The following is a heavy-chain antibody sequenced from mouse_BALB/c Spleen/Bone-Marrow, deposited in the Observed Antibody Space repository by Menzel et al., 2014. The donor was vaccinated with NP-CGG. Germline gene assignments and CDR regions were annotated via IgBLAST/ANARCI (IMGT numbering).Heavy chain of an antibody. CDR2: IDPANGNT. Sequence: EVKLMESGAELVKPGASVKLSCTASGFNIKDTYMHWVKQRPEQGLEWIGRIDPANGNTKYDPKFQGKATITADTSSNTAYLQLSSLTFEDTAVYYCARYDYGVYFDYWGQGTTLTVSS. J-gene: IGHJ2*01. CDR1: GFNIKDTY. CDR3: ARYDYGVYFDY. V-gene: IGHV14-3*02. D-gene: IGHD2-4*01.